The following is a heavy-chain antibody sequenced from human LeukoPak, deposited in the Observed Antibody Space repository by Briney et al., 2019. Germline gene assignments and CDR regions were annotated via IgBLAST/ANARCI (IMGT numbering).Heavy chain of an antibody. D-gene: IGHD3-3*01. CDR2: ISGSGSSV. V-gene: IGHV3-23*01. J-gene: IGHJ4*02. CDR3: AKAFTISGVVAYFDY. CDR1: GFSFSSYT. Sequence: GGSLRLSCAASGFSFSSYTMIWVRQSPGKGLEWVSRISGSGSSVYQADSVKGRFTISRDNSRNTLYLQMSSLRVEDTAVYYCAKAFTISGVVAYFDYWGQGTLVTVSS.